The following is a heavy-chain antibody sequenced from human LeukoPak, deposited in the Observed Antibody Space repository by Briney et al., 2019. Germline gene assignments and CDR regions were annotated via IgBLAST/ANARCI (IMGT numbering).Heavy chain of an antibody. CDR3: ARDQDAFDI. CDR1: GFTFSNYA. Sequence: GGSLRLSCAASGFTFSNYAMSWVRQAPGKGLEWVSAISGSGESTYYADSVKGRFTISRDDSKNTLYLQMDSLRAVDTAVYYCARDQDAFDIWGQGTMVTVSS. V-gene: IGHV3-23*01. J-gene: IGHJ3*02. CDR2: ISGSGEST.